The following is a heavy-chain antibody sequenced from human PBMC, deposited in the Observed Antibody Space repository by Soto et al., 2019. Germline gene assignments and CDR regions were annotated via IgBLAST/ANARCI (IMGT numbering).Heavy chain of an antibody. V-gene: IGHV4-34*01. D-gene: IGHD3-10*01. CDR1: GGSFSGYY. CDR3: ARDIRPHYYGSGSRYGMDV. CDR2: IYHSVST. Sequence: SETLSLTCAVYGGSFSGYYWSWIRQPPGKGLEWIGEIYHSVSTNYNPSLKSRVTISVDTSKNQFSLKLTSVTAADTAVYYCARDIRPHYYGSGSRYGMDVWGQGTTVTVSS. J-gene: IGHJ6*02.